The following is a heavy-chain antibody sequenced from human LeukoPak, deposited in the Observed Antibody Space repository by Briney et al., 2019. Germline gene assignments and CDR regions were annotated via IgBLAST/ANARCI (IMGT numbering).Heavy chain of an antibody. CDR2: IIPIFGTA. CDR1: GGTFSSYA. Sequence: SVKVSCKASGGTFSSYAISWVRQAPGQGLEWVGGIIPIFGTANHAQKFQGRVTITTDESTSTAYMELSSLRSEDTAVYYCARDSNGDYGFDYWGQGTLVTVSS. D-gene: IGHD4-17*01. J-gene: IGHJ4*02. CDR3: ARDSNGDYGFDY. V-gene: IGHV1-69*05.